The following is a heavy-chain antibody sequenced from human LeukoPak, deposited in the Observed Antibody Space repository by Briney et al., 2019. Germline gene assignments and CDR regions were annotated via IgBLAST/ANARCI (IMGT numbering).Heavy chain of an antibody. CDR3: ARRYGSGSSGTFDY. J-gene: IGHJ4*02. V-gene: IGHV4-59*01. CDR2: IYYSGST. Sequence: SETLSLTCTVSGGPISGYYWSWIRQPPGKGLEWIAYIYYSGSTNYNPSLKSRVTISVDTSKNQFSLKLSSVTAADTAVYYCARRYGSGSSGTFDYWGQGTLVTVSS. D-gene: IGHD3-10*01. CDR1: GGPISGYY.